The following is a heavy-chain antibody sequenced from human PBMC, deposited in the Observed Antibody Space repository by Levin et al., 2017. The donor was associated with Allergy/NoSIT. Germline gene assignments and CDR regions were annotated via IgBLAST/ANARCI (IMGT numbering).Heavy chain of an antibody. Sequence: GGSLRLSCAASGFTFSSYDMHWVRQATGKGLEWVSFIGTVGDTYYADSAKGRFTMSRENAKNSLYLQMNSLRAGDTAVYYCARDMRLGKGGACDIWGKGTMVTVSS. CDR3: ARDMRLGKGGACDI. CDR1: GFTFSSYD. CDR2: IGTVGDT. V-gene: IGHV3-13*04. D-gene: IGHD7-27*01. J-gene: IGHJ3*02.